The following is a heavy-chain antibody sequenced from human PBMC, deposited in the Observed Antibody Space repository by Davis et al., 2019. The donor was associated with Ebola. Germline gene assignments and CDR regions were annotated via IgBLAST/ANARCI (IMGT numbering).Heavy chain of an antibody. J-gene: IGHJ6*04. CDR2: ISSGGGGK. V-gene: IGHV3-23*01. CDR3: ARSGLSFGVVKYHYGMDA. CDR1: GFTFGSSA. D-gene: IGHD3-3*01. Sequence: PGGSLRLSCAASGFTFGSSAMNWVRQAPGKGLEWVSGISSGGGGKYYADSVKGRLTISRDNSKKTMYLQMNSLRGEDTAVYYCARSGLSFGVVKYHYGMDAWGKGTTVTVSS.